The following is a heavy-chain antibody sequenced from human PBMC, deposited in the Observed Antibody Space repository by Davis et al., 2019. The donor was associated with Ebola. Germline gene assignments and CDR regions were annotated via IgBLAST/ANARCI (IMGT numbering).Heavy chain of an antibody. Sequence: GESLKISCAASGFTFDDYAMHWVRQAPGKGLEWVAVISYDGSNKYYADSVKGRFTISRDNSKNTLYLQMNSLRVEDTAVYYCAKDFRNYDYWGQGTLVTVSS. J-gene: IGHJ4*02. CDR3: AKDFRNYDY. D-gene: IGHD4-11*01. CDR1: GFTFDDYA. CDR2: ISYDGSNK. V-gene: IGHV3-30-3*01.